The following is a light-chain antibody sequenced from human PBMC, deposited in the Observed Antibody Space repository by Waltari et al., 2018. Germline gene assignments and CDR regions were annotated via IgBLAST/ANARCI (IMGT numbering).Light chain of an antibody. CDR3: QEWDSSTVV. CDR1: KLGDKY. CDR2: QDS. J-gene: IGLJ2*01. V-gene: IGLV3-1*01. Sequence: SYELTQPPSVSVSPGQTASITCSGDKLGDKYACWYQQKPGQSPVLVIYQDSKRPSGIPARFSGSNSGNTATLTISGTQAMDEADYYCQEWDSSTVVFGGGTKLTVL.